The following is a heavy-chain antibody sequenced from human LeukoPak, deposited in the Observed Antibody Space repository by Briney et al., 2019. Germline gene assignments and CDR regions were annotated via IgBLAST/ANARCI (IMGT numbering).Heavy chain of an antibody. V-gene: IGHV3-30*14. D-gene: IGHD1-26*01. CDR3: ARIEWERLGRAFDI. J-gene: IGHJ3*02. CDR2: ISYDGSNK. CDR1: GFTFSGYP. Sequence: GGSLRLSCAASGFTFSGYPIHWVRQAPGKGLEWVAVISYDGSNKYYADSVKGRFTISRDNSKNTLFLQMNSLRAEDMAVYYCARIEWERLGRAFDIWGQGTMVTVSS.